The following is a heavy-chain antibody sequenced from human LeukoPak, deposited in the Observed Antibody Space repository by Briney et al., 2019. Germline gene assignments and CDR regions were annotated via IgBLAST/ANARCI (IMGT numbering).Heavy chain of an antibody. CDR1: GFTFDDYA. D-gene: IGHD1-26*01. Sequence: TGGSLRLSCAASGFTFDDYAMHRVRQAPGKVLQWVSPISGDGGSTYYADSVKGRFTISRDNSRNSLYLQMNSLRTEDTAVYYCAKVVGDYYYYGMDVWGQGTTVTVSS. CDR2: ISGDGGST. CDR3: AKVVGDYYYYGMDV. J-gene: IGHJ6*02. V-gene: IGHV3-43*02.